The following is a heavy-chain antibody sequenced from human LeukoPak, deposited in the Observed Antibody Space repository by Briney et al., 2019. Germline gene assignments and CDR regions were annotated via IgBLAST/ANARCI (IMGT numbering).Heavy chain of an antibody. CDR1: GFTVSSNY. J-gene: IGHJ4*02. V-gene: IGHV3-53*01. CDR2: IYSGGST. Sequence: GGSLRLSCAASGFTVSSNYMSWVRQAPGKGLEWVSVIYSGGSTYYADSVKGRFTISRDNSKNTLYLQMNSLRAEDTAVYYCAGDGGTYYYDSSGYYPQGYFDYWGQGTLVTVSS. D-gene: IGHD3-22*01. CDR3: AGDGGTYYYDSSGYYPQGYFDY.